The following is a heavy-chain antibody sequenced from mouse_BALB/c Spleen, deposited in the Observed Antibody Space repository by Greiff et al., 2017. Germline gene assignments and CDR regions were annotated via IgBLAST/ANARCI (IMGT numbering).Heavy chain of an antibody. CDR2: INPYNGDT. CDR1: VYSFPGYF. J-gene: IGHJ3*01. D-gene: IGHD2-1*01. CDR3: GRGGNYGFAY. Sequence: VQLQQSGPGLVKPGASVKISCKASVYSFPGYFMNWVKQSHGKSLEWIGRINPYNGDTFYNQKFKGKATLTVDKSSSTAHMELLSLTSEDSAVYYCGRGGNYGFAYWGQGTLVTVSA. V-gene: IGHV1-37*01.